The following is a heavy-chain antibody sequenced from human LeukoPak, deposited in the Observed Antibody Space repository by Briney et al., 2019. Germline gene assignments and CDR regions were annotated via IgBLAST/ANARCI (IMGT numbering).Heavy chain of an antibody. Sequence: SQTLSLTCTVSGGSLSSGSYYWSWVRQPAGKGLEWIGRIYTSGSSNYNPSLKSRVTISVDTSKNQFTLKLTSVTAADTAVYYCARVGPAADFDSWGQGTLVTVSS. V-gene: IGHV4-61*02. CDR3: ARVGPAADFDS. CDR2: IYTSGSS. D-gene: IGHD2-2*01. J-gene: IGHJ4*02. CDR1: GGSLSSGSYY.